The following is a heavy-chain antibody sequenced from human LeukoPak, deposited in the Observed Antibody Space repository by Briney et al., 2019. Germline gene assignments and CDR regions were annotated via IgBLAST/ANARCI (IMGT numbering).Heavy chain of an antibody. CDR1: GGSISSYY. Sequence: PETLSLTCTVSGGSISSYYWSWIRQSPGKGLEWIGYIYYSGNTNYNPSLKGRVTISVDTSKNQFSLRLSSVTAADTAVYYCATDSQMYYFDYWGQGTLVTVSS. V-gene: IGHV4-59*01. D-gene: IGHD5-24*01. CDR3: ATDSQMYYFDY. CDR2: IYYSGNT. J-gene: IGHJ4*02.